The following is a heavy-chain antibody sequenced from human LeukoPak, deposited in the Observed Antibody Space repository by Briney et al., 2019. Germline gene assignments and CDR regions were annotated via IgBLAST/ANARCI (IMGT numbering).Heavy chain of an antibody. D-gene: IGHD3-10*01. V-gene: IGHV3-74*01. CDR2: IKSDGSST. J-gene: IGHJ3*02. Sequence: PGGALRLSCAPSGFTFRTSWMRWVRQAPGKGLVWVSRIKSDGSSTSYADSVKDRFTISRDNAKDTLYLQMSSLRDEDTAVYYCGRDPHGSGSSDSPHDAFDIWGQGTTVTVSS. CDR1: GFTFRTSW. CDR3: GRDPHGSGSSDSPHDAFDI.